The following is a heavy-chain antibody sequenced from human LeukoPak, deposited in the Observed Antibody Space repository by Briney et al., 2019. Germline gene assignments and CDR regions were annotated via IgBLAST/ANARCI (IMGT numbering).Heavy chain of an antibody. CDR3: ARGGLVVVVVAATRRGYYGMDV. CDR1: GGSFSGYY. Sequence: PSETLSLTCAVYGGSFSGYYWSWIRQPPGKGLEWIGEINHSGSTNYNPSLKSRVTISVGTSKNQFSLKLSSVTAADTAVYYCARGGLVVVVVAATRRGYYGMDVWGQGTTVTVSS. CDR2: INHSGST. J-gene: IGHJ6*02. V-gene: IGHV4-34*01. D-gene: IGHD2-15*01.